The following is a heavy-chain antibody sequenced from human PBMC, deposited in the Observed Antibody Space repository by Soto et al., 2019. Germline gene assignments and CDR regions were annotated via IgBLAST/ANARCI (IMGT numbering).Heavy chain of an antibody. CDR3: GKDGSYFDFDY. CDR1: GFTFSSYA. CDR2: ISGSGGST. V-gene: IGHV3-23*01. J-gene: IGHJ4*02. Sequence: EVQLLESGGGLVQPGGSLRLSCAASGFTFSSYAMSWVRQAPGKGLEWVSAISGSGGSTYYADSVKGRFTISRDNSKKTRQLHMDSVRAEDTAVYYCGKDGSYFDFDYWGQGTLVPVSS. D-gene: IGHD1-26*01.